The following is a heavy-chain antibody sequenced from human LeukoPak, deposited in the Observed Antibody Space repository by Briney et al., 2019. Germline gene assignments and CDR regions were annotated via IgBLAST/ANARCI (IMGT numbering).Heavy chain of an antibody. V-gene: IGHV3-23*01. CDR3: AKSSDYYDSSAYSH. CDR1: GFTFSNAW. CDR2: ISGSGGNT. Sequence: PGGSLRLSCAASGFTFSNAWMTWVRQAPGKGLEWVSTISGSGGNTYYADSVKGRVTISRDNSKNTLRLQMNSLRAEDTAIYYCAKSSDYYDSSAYSHWGQGTLVTVSS. J-gene: IGHJ4*02. D-gene: IGHD3-22*01.